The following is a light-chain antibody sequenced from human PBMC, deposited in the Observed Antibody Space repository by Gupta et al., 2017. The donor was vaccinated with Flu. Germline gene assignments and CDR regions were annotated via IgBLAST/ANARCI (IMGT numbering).Light chain of an antibody. V-gene: IGKV3-20*01. CDR1: QSIINNY. CDR3: QQYDGSCT. CDR2: VAY. Sequence: EIVLTQSPGTLSLSPGERATLSCRASQSIINNYVAWYQQKPGQAPRLLIYVAYSRATGIPDRFSGSGSGTDFTLTISRLEPEDFAVYFCQQYDGSCTFGPGTKVDIK. J-gene: IGKJ3*01.